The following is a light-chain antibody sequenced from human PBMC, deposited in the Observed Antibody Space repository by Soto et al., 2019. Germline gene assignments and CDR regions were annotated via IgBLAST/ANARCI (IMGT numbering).Light chain of an antibody. V-gene: IGKV3-11*01. J-gene: IGKJ5*01. CDR2: GAS. Sequence: EIVLTQSPATLSLPPGERATLSCRASQSVSTYLAWYQQKPGQAPRLLIYGASSRATGIPDRFSGSGSGTDFTLTISRLEPEDFAVYYCQQRSEWPITFGQGTRLEIK. CDR1: QSVSTY. CDR3: QQRSEWPIT.